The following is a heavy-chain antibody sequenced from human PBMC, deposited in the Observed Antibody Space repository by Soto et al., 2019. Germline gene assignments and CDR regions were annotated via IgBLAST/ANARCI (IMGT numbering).Heavy chain of an antibody. CDR3: AKDAVAYNGEWDWFDL. CDR1: GFTFKNFD. CDR2: IGGCGSSA. V-gene: IGHV3-23*01. Sequence: EVQLLESGGGLVQPGGSLRISCAASGFTFKNFDVSWVRQAPGKGMEWVSAIGGCGSSANYADSVKGRFTVSRDDSKSTLYLQMGGLRVDDTALYYCAKDAVAYNGEWDWFDLWGQGTLVTVSS. J-gene: IGHJ5*02. D-gene: IGHD3-10*01.